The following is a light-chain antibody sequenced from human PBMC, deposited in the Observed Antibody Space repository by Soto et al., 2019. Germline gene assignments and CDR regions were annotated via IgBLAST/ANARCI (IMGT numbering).Light chain of an antibody. CDR3: QQLNTYPWT. CDR1: QGISSY. Sequence: VIWLTQSPSLHSASTVHRVTISCRMSQGISSYLAWYQQKPGKAPMLLIYAASTLLSGVPSRFSGSGSRADFTLAISSLQPEDFATYYCQQLNTYPWTFGQGTKVDIK. V-gene: IGKV1D-8*03. CDR2: AAS. J-gene: IGKJ1*01.